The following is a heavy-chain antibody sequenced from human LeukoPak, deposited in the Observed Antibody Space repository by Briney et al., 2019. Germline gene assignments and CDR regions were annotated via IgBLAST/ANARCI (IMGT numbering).Heavy chain of an antibody. CDR3: ARDTYYYDSSGYQYYFDY. D-gene: IGHD3-22*01. V-gene: IGHV1-18*01. J-gene: IGHJ4*02. Sequence: ASVKVSCKASGYTFTSYGISWVRQAPGQGLEWMGWISAYNGNINYAQKLQGRVTMTTDTSTSTAYMELRSLRSDDTAVYYCARDTYYYDSSGYQYYFDYWGQGTLVTVSS. CDR1: GYTFTSYG. CDR2: ISAYNGNI.